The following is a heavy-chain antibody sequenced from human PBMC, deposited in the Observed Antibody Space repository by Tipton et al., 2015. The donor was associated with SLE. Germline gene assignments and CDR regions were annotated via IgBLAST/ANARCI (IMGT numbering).Heavy chain of an antibody. V-gene: IGHV3-53*04. CDR1: GFTVSSND. CDR2: TYRGGSR. J-gene: IGHJ3*02. CDR3: ATTVTTWGAFEI. D-gene: IGHD4-17*01. Sequence: VQLVQSGGGLVQPGSSLRLSCAASGFTVSSNDMSWVRQAPGKGLEWVSVTYRGGSRYLADAVKDRFTVSRDKSKNTLYLQMDILRADDSAVYYCATTVTTWGAFEIWGQGTMVTASS.